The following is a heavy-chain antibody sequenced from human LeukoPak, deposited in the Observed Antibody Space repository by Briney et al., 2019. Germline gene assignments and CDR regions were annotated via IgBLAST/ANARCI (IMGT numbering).Heavy chain of an antibody. J-gene: IGHJ4*02. CDR1: GFTFSSYA. CDR2: ISGSGGST. D-gene: IGHD6-19*01. CDR3: AKPVGDLLGTAVAGHFDY. V-gene: IGHV3-23*01. Sequence: GGSLRLSCAASGFTFSSYAMSWVRQATGKGLEWVSAISGSGGSTYYADSVKGRFTISRDNSKNTLYLQMNSLRAEDTAVYYCAKPVGDLLGTAVAGHFDYWGQGTLVTVSS.